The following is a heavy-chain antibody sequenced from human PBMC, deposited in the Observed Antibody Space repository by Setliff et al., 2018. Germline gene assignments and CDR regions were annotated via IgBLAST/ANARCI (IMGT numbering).Heavy chain of an antibody. CDR3: AKVPITKVYFYMDV. Sequence: SETLSLTCTVSGGSLSADYYWSWIRQPAGKGLEWIGYVYYSGTTNYNPLFKSRVTLSVDASKNQLSLKLSSVTAADTAVYYCAKVPITKVYFYMDVWGKGTTVTVSS. V-gene: IGHV4-61*10. D-gene: IGHD3-10*01. CDR1: GGSLSADYY. J-gene: IGHJ6*03. CDR2: VYYSGTT.